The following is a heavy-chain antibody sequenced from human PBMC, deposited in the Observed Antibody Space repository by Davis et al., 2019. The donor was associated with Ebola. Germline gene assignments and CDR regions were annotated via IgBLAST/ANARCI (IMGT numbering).Heavy chain of an antibody. CDR3: AKDYFDY. V-gene: IGHV3-30*02. J-gene: IGHJ4*02. CDR2: IRSDGSNK. Sequence: GESLKISCAASGFTFSSYGMHWVRQAPGKGLEWVAFIRSDGSNKYYADSVKGRFTISRDNAKNSLYLQLNSLRAEDTAVYYCAKDYFDYWGQGTLVTVSS. CDR1: GFTFSSYG.